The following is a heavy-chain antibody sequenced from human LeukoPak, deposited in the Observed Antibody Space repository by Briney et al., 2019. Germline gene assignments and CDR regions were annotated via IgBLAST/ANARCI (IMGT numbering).Heavy chain of an antibody. CDR3: ARVPSDGESLDY. CDR1: GGTFSGYA. D-gene: IGHD4-17*01. J-gene: IGHJ4*02. V-gene: IGHV1-69*04. Sequence: SVKVSCKASGGTFSGYAISWVRQAPGQGLEWMGRIIPILGTANYAQTFQGRVTITADKSTSTAYMEMSSLRSEDTAVYYCARVPSDGESLDYGGQGPLVTVSS. CDR2: IIPILGTA.